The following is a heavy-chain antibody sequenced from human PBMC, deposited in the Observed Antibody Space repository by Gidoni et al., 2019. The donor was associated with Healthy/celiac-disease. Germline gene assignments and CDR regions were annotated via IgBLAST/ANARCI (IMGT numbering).Heavy chain of an antibody. V-gene: IGHV4-38-2*02. Sequence: QVQLQESGPGLVTPSETLSLTCTVSGYSISSGYYWGWIRQPPGKGLEWIGSIYHSGSTYYNPSLKSRVTISVDTSKNQFSLKLSSVTAADTAVYYCARDYYGSGSYYDYWGQGTLVTVSS. D-gene: IGHD3-10*01. CDR1: GYSISSGYY. CDR3: ARDYYGSGSYYDY. J-gene: IGHJ4*02. CDR2: IYHSGST.